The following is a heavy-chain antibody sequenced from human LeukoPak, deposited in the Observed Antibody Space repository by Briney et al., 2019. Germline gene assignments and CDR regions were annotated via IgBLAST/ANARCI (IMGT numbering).Heavy chain of an antibody. J-gene: IGHJ4*02. D-gene: IGHD3-10*01. CDR3: ARELVDYGSGSYGY. Sequence: SVKVSCKASGGTFSSYAISWVRQAPGQGLEWMGGIIPIFGTANYAQKFQGRVTITADKSTSTAYMELSSLRSEDTAVYYCARELVDYGSGSYGYWGQGTLVTVSS. CDR2: IIPIFGTA. CDR1: GGTFSSYA. V-gene: IGHV1-69*06.